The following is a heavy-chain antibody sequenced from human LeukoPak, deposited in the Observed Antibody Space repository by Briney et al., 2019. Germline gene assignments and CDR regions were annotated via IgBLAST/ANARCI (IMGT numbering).Heavy chain of an antibody. Sequence: SETLSLTCAVYGGSFSGYYWSWIRQPPGKGLEWIGEINHSGSTNYNPSLKSRVTISVDTSKNQFSLKLSSVTAADTAVYYCARGGIAARPYYYYYMDVWGKGTTATVSS. CDR2: INHSGST. CDR3: ARGGIAARPYYYYYMDV. CDR1: GGSFSGYY. J-gene: IGHJ6*03. V-gene: IGHV4-34*01. D-gene: IGHD6-6*01.